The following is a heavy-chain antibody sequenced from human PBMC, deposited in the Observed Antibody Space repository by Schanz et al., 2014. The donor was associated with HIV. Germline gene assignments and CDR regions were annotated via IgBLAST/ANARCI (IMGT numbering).Heavy chain of an antibody. CDR2: IRNKAFRYTT. D-gene: IGHD3-9*01. V-gene: IGHV3-73*02. CDR3: IRHVEYLRSY. Sequence: EVQLVEPGGGLVQPGGSLRLSCAASGFTFSDSAMQWVRQAPGKGLEWVGRIRNKAFRYTTAYGASVQGRFTISRDDSKNTAYLQMNRLKAEDAAMYYCIRHVEYLRSYWGQGTLVTVSS. J-gene: IGHJ4*02. CDR1: GFTFSDSA.